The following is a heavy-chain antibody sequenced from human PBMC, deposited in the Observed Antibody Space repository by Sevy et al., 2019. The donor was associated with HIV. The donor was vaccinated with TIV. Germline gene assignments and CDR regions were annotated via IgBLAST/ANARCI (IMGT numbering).Heavy chain of an antibody. Sequence: GGSLRLSCAASEFTLINHWMHWVRQAPGKGLVWVSGISGDGATTTYADSVMGRFTISRDNAKNTLYVQMNSLRGEDTAVYYCARSGGTNLFDYWGQGILVTVSS. CDR3: ARSGGTNLFDY. CDR1: EFTLINHW. D-gene: IGHD2-15*01. J-gene: IGHJ4*02. V-gene: IGHV3-74*01. CDR2: ISGDGATT.